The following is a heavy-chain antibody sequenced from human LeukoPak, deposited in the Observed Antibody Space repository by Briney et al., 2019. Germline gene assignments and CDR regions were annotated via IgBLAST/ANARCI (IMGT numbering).Heavy chain of an antibody. D-gene: IGHD3-22*01. CDR2: ISAYNGNT. CDR3: ARDDRTYYYDSSGYSIVFSRVWFDP. Sequence: ASVKVSCKASGYSFTSYGISWVRQAPGQGLEWMGWISAYNGNTNYAQELQGRVTMTTDTSTSTAYMELRSLRSDDTAVYYCARDDRTYYYDSSGYSIVFSRVWFDPWGQGTLVTVSS. CDR1: GYSFTSYG. V-gene: IGHV1-18*01. J-gene: IGHJ5*02.